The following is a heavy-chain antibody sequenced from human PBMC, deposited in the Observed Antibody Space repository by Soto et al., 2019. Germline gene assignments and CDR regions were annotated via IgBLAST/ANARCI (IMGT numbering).Heavy chain of an antibody. CDR2: IYYSGST. D-gene: IGHD3-3*01. J-gene: IGHJ6*02. V-gene: IGHV4-39*01. Sequence: SETLSLTCTVSGGSISSSSYYWGWIRQPPGKGLEWIGSIYYSGSTYYNPSLKSRVTISVDTSKNQFSLKLSSVTAADTAVYYCARHAYYDFWSGYYIRYYYYGMDVWGQGTTVTVS. CDR1: GGSISSSSYY. CDR3: ARHAYYDFWSGYYIRYYYYGMDV.